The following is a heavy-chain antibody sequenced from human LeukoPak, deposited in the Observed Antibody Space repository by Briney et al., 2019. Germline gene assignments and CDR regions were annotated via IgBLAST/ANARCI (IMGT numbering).Heavy chain of an antibody. CDR3: ARDSTSVGAFDP. J-gene: IGHJ5*02. V-gene: IGHV3-11*01. CDR1: GFTFSDYY. CDR2: ISSSGSTK. Sequence: PGGSLRLSCAASGFTFSDYYMSWIRQAPGKGLEWVSYISSSGSTKYYADSVKGRFTVSRDNAKNSLDLQMNSLRADDTAVYYCARDSTSVGAFDPWAREPWSPSPQ.